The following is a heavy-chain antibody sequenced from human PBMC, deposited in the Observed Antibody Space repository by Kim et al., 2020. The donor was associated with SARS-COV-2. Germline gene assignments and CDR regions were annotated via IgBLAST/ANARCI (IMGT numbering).Heavy chain of an antibody. CDR2: ISSSSSTI. V-gene: IGHV3-48*02. CDR3: ARGPLSPLVVVPAANSYNWFDP. Sequence: GGSLRLSCAASGFTFSSYSMNWVRQAPGKGLEWVSYISSSSSTIYYADSVKGRFTISRDNAKNSLYLQMNSLRDEDTAVYYCARGPLSPLVVVPAANSYNWFDPWGQGTLVTVSS. CDR1: GFTFSSYS. D-gene: IGHD2-2*01. J-gene: IGHJ5*02.